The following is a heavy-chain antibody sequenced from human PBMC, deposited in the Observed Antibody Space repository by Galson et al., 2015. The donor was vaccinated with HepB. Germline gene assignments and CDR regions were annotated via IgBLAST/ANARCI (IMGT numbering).Heavy chain of an antibody. V-gene: IGHV3-53*01. J-gene: IGHJ6*02. CDR2: IYSGGST. CDR3: ATQPPVDTAMDHYYYYGMDV. D-gene: IGHD5-18*01. CDR1: GFTVSSNY. Sequence: SLRLSCAASGFTVSSNYMSWVRQAPGKGLEWVSVIYSGGSTYYADSVKGRFTISRDNSKNTLYLQMNSLRAEDTAVYYCATQPPVDTAMDHYYYYGMDVWGQGTTVTVSS.